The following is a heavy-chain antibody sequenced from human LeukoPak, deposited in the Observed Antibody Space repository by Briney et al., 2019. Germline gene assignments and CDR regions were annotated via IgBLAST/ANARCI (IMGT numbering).Heavy chain of an antibody. Sequence: GGSLRLSCAASGFTFSDYYMSWIRQAPGKGLEWVSYISSSGSTIYYADSVKSRFTISRDNAKNSLYLQMNSLRAEDTAVYYCAKLRFGEFHFDYWGQGTLVTVSS. D-gene: IGHD3-10*01. V-gene: IGHV3-11*01. CDR2: ISSSGSTI. CDR1: GFTFSDYY. CDR3: AKLRFGEFHFDY. J-gene: IGHJ4*02.